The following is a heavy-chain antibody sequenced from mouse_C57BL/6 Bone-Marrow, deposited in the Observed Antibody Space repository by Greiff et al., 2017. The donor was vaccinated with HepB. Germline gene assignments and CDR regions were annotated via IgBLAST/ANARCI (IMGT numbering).Heavy chain of an antibody. D-gene: IGHD1-1*01. Sequence: VQLQQSGAELAKPGASVKLSCKASGYTFTSYWMHWVKQRPGQGLEWIGYINPSSGYTKYNQKFKDKATLTADTSSSTASMQLSSLTYEDSAVYYGARWGVVYYSRGDFDYWGQGTTLTVSS. CDR1: GYTFTSYW. V-gene: IGHV1-7*01. J-gene: IGHJ2*01. CDR3: ARWGVVYYSRGDFDY. CDR2: INPSSGYT.